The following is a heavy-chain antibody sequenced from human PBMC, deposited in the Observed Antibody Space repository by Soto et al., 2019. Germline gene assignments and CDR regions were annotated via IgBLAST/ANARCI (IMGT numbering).Heavy chain of an antibody. Sequence: QVQLVQSGAEVKKPGSSVKVSCKASGGTFSSYVISWVRQAPGQGPEWMGGIIPMYGTVNYAQKFQDRVTIIADTSTSTAYMELSSLRSDDTAVYFCARDLGGCSGGSCRYNWFDPWGQGTLVTVSS. CDR3: ARDLGGCSGGSCRYNWFDP. D-gene: IGHD2-15*01. V-gene: IGHV1-69*06. J-gene: IGHJ5*02. CDR2: IIPMYGTV. CDR1: GGTFSSYV.